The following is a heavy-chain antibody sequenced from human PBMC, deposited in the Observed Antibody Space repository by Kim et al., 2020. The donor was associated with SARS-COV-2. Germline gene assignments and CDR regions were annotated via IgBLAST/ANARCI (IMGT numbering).Heavy chain of an antibody. J-gene: IGHJ4*02. V-gene: IGHV4-39*07. CDR1: GGSISSSSYY. Sequence: SETLSLTCTVSGGSISSSSYYWGWIRQPPGKGLEWIGSIYYSGSTYYNPSLKSRVTISVDTSKNQFSLKLSSVTAADTAVYYCARDRYYYGSGSYPIWDYWGQGTLVTVSS. D-gene: IGHD3-10*01. CDR3: ARDRYYYGSGSYPIWDY. CDR2: IYYSGST.